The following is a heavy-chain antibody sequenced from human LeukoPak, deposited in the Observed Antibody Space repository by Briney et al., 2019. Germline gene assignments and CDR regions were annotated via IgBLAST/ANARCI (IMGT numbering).Heavy chain of an antibody. CDR1: GGTFSSYA. J-gene: IGHJ4*02. CDR3: ARGDAEWLVPDY. D-gene: IGHD6-19*01. V-gene: IGHV1-69*05. Sequence: GASVKVSCKASGGTFSSYAISWVRQAPGQGLEWMGGIIPIFGTANYAQKFQGRVTITTDESTSTAYMELSSLRSEDTAVYYCARGDAEWLVPDYWGQGTLVTVSS. CDR2: IIPIFGTA.